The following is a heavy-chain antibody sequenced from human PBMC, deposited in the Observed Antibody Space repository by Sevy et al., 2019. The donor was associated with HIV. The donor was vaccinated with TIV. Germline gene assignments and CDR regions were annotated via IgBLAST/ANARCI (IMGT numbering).Heavy chain of an antibody. J-gene: IGHJ6*02. CDR2: ISGGGGNT. V-gene: IGHV3-64*01. D-gene: IGHD3-22*01. CDR3: ARKYHDTSGYPRYSMDV. CDR1: GFTFSTYA. Sequence: GGSLRLSCAASGFTFSTYAMYWVRQAPGKGLEYVSAISGGGGNTYYGTSVKGRFTVSRDNAKNTLYLQMGSLRAKDMAVYFGARKYHDTSGYPRYSMDVWGQGTTVTVSS.